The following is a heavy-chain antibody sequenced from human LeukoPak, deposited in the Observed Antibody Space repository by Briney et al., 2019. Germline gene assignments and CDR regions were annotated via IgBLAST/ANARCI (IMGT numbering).Heavy chain of an antibody. CDR1: GYTFTGYY. CDR2: INPNSGGT. J-gene: IGHJ4*02. Sequence: ASVKVSCKASGYTFTGYYMHWVRQAPGQGLEWMGWINPNSGGTNYAQKFQGRVTMTRDTSISTAYMELSRLRSDDTAVYYCARGLDGSGSYYAVFDYWGQGTLVTVSS. D-gene: IGHD3-10*01. V-gene: IGHV1-2*02. CDR3: ARGLDGSGSYYAVFDY.